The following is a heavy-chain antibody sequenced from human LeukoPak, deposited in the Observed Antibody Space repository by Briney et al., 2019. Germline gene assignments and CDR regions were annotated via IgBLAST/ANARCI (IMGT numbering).Heavy chain of an antibody. V-gene: IGHV4-4*02. D-gene: IGHD3-22*01. CDR3: ARAHYYDSSGYGFDY. CDR1: GGSISSSNW. Sequence: PSETLSLTCAVSGGSISSSNWWSWVRQPPGKGLEWIGEIYHSGSTNYNPSLKSRVTISVDKSKNQFSLKLSSVTAADTAVYYCARAHYYDSSGYGFDYWGQGTLVTVSS. J-gene: IGHJ4*02. CDR2: IYHSGST.